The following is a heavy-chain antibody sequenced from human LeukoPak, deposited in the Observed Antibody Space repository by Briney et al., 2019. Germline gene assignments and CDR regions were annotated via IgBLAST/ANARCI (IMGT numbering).Heavy chain of an antibody. V-gene: IGHV4-39*07. CDR2: MYYRGST. J-gene: IGHJ4*02. CDR3: ATTTIRPGY. Sequence: SETLSLTCTVSGGSISSSSHYWGWIRQPPGKGLEWIGSMYYRGSTYHNPSLKSRVTISVDTSKNQFSLRLSSVTAADTAVYYCATTTIRPGYWGQGTLVTVSS. CDR1: GGSISSSSHY. D-gene: IGHD1-26*01.